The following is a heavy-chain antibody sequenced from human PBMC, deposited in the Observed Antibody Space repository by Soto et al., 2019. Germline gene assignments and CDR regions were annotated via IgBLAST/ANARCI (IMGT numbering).Heavy chain of an antibody. CDR1: GFTITSSA. CDR2: TGISGRTT. CDR3: ATVHNTSRSFDY. V-gene: IGHV3-23*01. D-gene: IGHD1-20*01. Sequence: EVQLLDSGGGLVQPGESLRLSCAASGFTITSSAMSWVRQAPGKGLEWVSTTGISGRTTYYADSVKGRFTVSRDDSKKTLDLQMSSLRAEETAGYYCATVHNTSRSFDYWGQGTPVTVSS. J-gene: IGHJ4*02.